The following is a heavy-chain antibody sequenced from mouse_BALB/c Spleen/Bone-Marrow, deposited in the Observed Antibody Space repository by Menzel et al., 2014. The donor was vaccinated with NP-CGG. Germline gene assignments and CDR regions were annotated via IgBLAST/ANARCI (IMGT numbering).Heavy chain of an antibody. CDR2: FFPGSGSI. J-gene: IGHJ4*01. Sequence: VKLVESGAELVKPGASVKLSCKASGYTFTEYIIHWIKQRSGQGLEWIGWFFPGSGSIKYNEKFKDKATLTADKSSSTVYMELSRLTSEDSAVYFCARHEDLDIRRRLGAMDYWGQGTSVTVSS. V-gene: IGHV1-62-2*01. CDR1: GYTFTEYI. CDR3: ARHEDLDIRRRLGAMDY. D-gene: IGHD2-12*01.